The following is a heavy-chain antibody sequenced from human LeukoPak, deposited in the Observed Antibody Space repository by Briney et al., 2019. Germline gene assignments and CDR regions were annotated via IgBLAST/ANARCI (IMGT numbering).Heavy chain of an antibody. CDR3: ARQKGWFDP. J-gene: IGHJ5*02. CDR1: GGSISSYY. Sequence: TSETLSLTCTVSGGSISSYYWSWIRQPPGKGLEWIGYIYYSGSTNYNPSLKSRVTISVDTSKNQFSLKLSSVTAADTAVYYCARQKGWFDPWGQGTLVTVSS. V-gene: IGHV4-59*08. CDR2: IYYSGST.